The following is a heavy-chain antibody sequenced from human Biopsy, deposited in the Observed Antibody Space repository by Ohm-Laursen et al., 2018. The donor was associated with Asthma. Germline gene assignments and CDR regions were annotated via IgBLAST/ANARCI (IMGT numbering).Heavy chain of an antibody. D-gene: IGHD3-10*01. CDR3: ARDMGAGPNQPPSGSGSSHLYGMDV. Sequence: SLRLSCAASVFSFDDYAMFWVRQAPGKGLEWVSGISWNSGTFGYVYSVKGRFTISRDNAKNSLYLQMNSLGPEDTAVYYCARDMGAGPNQPPSGSGSSHLYGMDVWGQGTTVTVSS. J-gene: IGHJ6*02. CDR1: VFSFDDYA. V-gene: IGHV3-9*01. CDR2: ISWNSGTF.